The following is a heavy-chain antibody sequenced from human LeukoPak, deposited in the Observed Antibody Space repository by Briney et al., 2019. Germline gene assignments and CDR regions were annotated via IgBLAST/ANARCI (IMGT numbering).Heavy chain of an antibody. CDR2: INPNSGGT. D-gene: IGHD3-10*01. Sequence: ASVKVSCKASGYTFTGYYIHWVRQAPGQGLEWMGWINPNSGGTNYAQKFQGWVTMTRDTSISTAYMELSRLRSDDTAVYYCARDGAVRGVIIDYWGQGALVTVSS. CDR3: ARDGAVRGVIIDY. V-gene: IGHV1-2*04. CDR1: GYTFTGYY. J-gene: IGHJ4*02.